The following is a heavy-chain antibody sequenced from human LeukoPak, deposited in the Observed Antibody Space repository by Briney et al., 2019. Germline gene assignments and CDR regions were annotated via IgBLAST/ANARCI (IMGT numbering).Heavy chain of an antibody. V-gene: IGHV3-21*01. CDR1: GFTFSSYS. Sequence: GGSLRLSCAASGFTFSSYSMNWVRQAPGKGLEWVSSISSSSSYIYYADSVKGRFTISRDNAKNSLYLQMNSLRAEDTAVYYCAREGTDNWNDPAGMDVWGQGTTVTVSS. J-gene: IGHJ6*02. CDR2: ISSSSSYI. CDR3: AREGTDNWNDPAGMDV. D-gene: IGHD1-1*01.